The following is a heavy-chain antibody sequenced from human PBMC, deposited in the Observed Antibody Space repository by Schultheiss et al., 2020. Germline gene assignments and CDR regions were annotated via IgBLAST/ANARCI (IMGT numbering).Heavy chain of an antibody. V-gene: IGHV3-30*03. J-gene: IGHJ5*02. D-gene: IGHD3-3*01. CDR2: ISYDGSNK. CDR3: AREFGVVIRWFDP. Sequence: GGSLRLSCAASGFTFSSYGMHWVRQAPGKGLEWVAVISYDGSNKYYADSVKGRFTISRDNSKNTLYLQMNSLRAEDTAVYYCAREFGVVIRWFDPWGQGTLVTVSS. CDR1: GFTFSSYG.